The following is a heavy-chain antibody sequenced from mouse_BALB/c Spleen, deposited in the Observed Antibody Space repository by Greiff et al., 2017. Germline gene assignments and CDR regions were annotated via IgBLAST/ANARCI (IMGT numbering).Heavy chain of an antibody. Sequence: EVQRVESGGGLVQPGGSLRLSCATSGFTFTDYYMSWVRQPPGKALEWLGFIRNKANGYTTEYSASVKGRFTISRDNSQSILYLQMNTLRAEDSATYYCARDKGYDGMDYWGQGTSVTVSA. CDR3: ARDKGYDGMDY. J-gene: IGHJ4*01. D-gene: IGHD2-2*01. CDR2: IRNKANGYTT. V-gene: IGHV7-3*02. CDR1: GFTFTDYY.